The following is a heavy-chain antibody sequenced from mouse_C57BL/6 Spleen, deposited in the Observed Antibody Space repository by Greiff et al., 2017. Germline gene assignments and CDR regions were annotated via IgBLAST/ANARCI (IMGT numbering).Heavy chain of an antibody. CDR2: ISSGSSTI. CDR1: GFTFSDYG. V-gene: IGHV5-17*01. Sequence: EVKLQESGGGLVKPGGSLKLSCAASGFTFSDYGMHWVRQAPEKGLEWVAYISSGSSTIYYADTVKGRFTISRDNAKNTLFLQMTSLRSEDTAMYYCARKKLHYKAMDYWGQGTSVTVSS. CDR3: ARKKLHYKAMDY. D-gene: IGHD2-1*01. J-gene: IGHJ4*01.